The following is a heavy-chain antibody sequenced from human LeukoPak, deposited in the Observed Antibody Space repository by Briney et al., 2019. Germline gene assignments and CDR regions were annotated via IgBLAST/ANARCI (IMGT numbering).Heavy chain of an antibody. D-gene: IGHD3/OR15-3a*01. V-gene: IGHV4-59*08. CDR1: GFTFSSYS. CDR3: ARHAGGDWFSFNYYYYGMDV. J-gene: IGHJ6*02. CDR2: IYYSGST. Sequence: GSLRLSCAASGFTFSSYSMNWIRQPPGKGREGFGYIYYSGSTNYNPSLKSRVTISVDTSKNQFSLKLSSVTAADTAVYYCARHAGGDWFSFNYYYYGMDVWGQGTTVTVSS.